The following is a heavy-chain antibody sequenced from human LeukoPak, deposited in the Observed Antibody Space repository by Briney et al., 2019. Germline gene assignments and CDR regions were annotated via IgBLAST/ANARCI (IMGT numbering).Heavy chain of an antibody. D-gene: IGHD6-13*01. Sequence: GGSLRLSCAASGFTFSDYYMSWIRQAPGKGLEWVSYISSSSSYTNYADSVKGRFTIPRDNAKNSLYLQMNSLRAEDTAVYYCARISSSYSFEGMDVWGQGTTVTVSS. J-gene: IGHJ6*02. CDR3: ARISSSYSFEGMDV. CDR1: GFTFSDYY. V-gene: IGHV3-11*06. CDR2: ISSSSSYT.